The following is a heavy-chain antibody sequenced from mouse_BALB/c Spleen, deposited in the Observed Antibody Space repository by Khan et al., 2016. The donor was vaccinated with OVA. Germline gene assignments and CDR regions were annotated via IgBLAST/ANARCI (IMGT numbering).Heavy chain of an antibody. CDR3: ARRAGIYYGSSYGYFDV. CDR2: IYWDDDK. Sequence: QVTLKESGPGILQPSQTLSLTCSFSGFSLNTFGMGVSWFRQPSGKDLELLAHIYWDDDKHYNPPLKTRLTISKDTSNNQVFLKITTVDTADTATYYCARRAGIYYGSSYGYFDVWGAGTTVTVSS. CDR1: GFSLNTFGMG. D-gene: IGHD1-1*01. V-gene: IGHV8-6*01. J-gene: IGHJ1*01.